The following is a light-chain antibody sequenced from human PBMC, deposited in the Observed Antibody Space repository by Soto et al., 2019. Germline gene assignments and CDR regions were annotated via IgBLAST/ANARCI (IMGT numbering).Light chain of an antibody. CDR2: KAS. V-gene: IGKV1-9*01. CDR1: QGISSY. CDR3: QQYASYSPT. Sequence: DIQLTQSPSFLSASVGDRVTITCRASQGISSYLAWYQQKPGKAPKLLIYKASTLKSGVPSRFSGSGSGTEFTLTISSLQPDDFATYYCQQYASYSPTFGQGTKVDIK. J-gene: IGKJ1*01.